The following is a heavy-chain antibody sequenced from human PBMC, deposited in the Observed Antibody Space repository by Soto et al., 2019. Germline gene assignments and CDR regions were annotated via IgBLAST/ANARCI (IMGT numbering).Heavy chain of an antibody. J-gene: IGHJ4*02. D-gene: IGHD3-10*02. CDR1: GFTFSSYW. CDR3: ARDEEANPWYVLDY. V-gene: IGHV3-74*01. CDR2: INRDVSER. Sequence: EVHLEESGGGLVQPGGSLRLSCAASGFTFSSYWMHWVRQAPGEGLLWVSPINRDVSERKYADSVQGRFTISRDDAKGTVYLQMDSLRAEDTVVYYCARDEEANPWYVLDYWGLGTLVPVSS.